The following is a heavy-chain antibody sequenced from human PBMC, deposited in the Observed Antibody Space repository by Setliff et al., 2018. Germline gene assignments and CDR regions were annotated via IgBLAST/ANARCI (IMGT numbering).Heavy chain of an antibody. CDR2: IYYSGST. V-gene: IGHV4-30-4*08. J-gene: IGHJ4*02. CDR1: GGSISSGDYY. CDR3: ARAGRDVYNFPYYFDY. D-gene: IGHD1-1*01. Sequence: SETLSLTCTVSGGSISSGDYYWSWIRQPPGKGLEWIGYIYYSGSTYYNPSLKSRVTISVDTSKNQFSLKLSSVTAADTAVYYCARAGRDVYNFPYYFDYWGQGTLVTVSS.